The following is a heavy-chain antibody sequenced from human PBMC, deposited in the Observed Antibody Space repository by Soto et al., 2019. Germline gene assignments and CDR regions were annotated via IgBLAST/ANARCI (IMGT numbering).Heavy chain of an antibody. V-gene: IGHV4-34*01. CDR2: INHSGGT. Sequence: PSETLSLTCAVYGGSFSGYYWSWIRQPPGKGLEWIGEINHSGGTNYNPSLKSRVTISLDTSKNQFSLKLSSVTAADTAVYYCARETRFGDFDYWGQGTLVTVSS. D-gene: IGHD3-10*01. CDR3: ARETRFGDFDY. J-gene: IGHJ4*02. CDR1: GGSFSGYY.